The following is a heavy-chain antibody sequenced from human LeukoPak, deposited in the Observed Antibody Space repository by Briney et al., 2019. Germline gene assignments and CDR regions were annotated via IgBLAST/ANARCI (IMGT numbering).Heavy chain of an antibody. CDR1: GYTFTSYG. J-gene: IGHJ4*02. Sequence: GASVKVSCKASGYTFTSYGISWVRQAPGQGLEWMGWISAYNGNTNYAQKLQGRVTMTTDTSTSTAYMELRSLRSDDTAVYYCAKDPGYCSGGSCDHFDYWGQGTLVTVSS. CDR2: ISAYNGNT. V-gene: IGHV1-18*01. D-gene: IGHD2-15*01. CDR3: AKDPGYCSGGSCDHFDY.